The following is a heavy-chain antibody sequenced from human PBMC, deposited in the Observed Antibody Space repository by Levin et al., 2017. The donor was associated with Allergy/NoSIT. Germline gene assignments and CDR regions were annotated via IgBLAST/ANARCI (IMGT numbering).Heavy chain of an antibody. CDR3: ARRDSDGSNSVDY. CDR2: IFPSDSDT. V-gene: IGHV5-51*01. D-gene: IGHD4-23*01. CDR1: GYSFTSYW. Sequence: PGGSLRLSCQASGYSFTSYWFGWVRQRPGIGLEWMGLIFPSDSDTRVSPSFQGQIIMSVDKSISTAYLQWSSLKASDSAMYYCARRDSDGSNSVDYWGQGTLVTVSS. J-gene: IGHJ4*02.